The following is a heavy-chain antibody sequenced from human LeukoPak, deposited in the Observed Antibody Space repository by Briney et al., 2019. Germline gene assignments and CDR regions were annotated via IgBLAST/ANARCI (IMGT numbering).Heavy chain of an antibody. V-gene: IGHV3-9*01. CDR3: AKDAEARYYGSGLADY. Sequence: GGSLRLSCAASGFTFDDYGMSWVRQAPGKGLEWVSGISWNSDSIGYADSVKGRFTVSRDNAKNSLYLQMNSLRPDDTALYYCAKDAEARYYGSGLADYWGQGTLVTVSS. D-gene: IGHD3-10*01. CDR1: GFTFDDYG. J-gene: IGHJ4*02. CDR2: ISWNSDSI.